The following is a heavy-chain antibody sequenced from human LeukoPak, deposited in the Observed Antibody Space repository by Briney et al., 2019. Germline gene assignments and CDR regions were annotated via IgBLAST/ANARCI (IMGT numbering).Heavy chain of an antibody. CDR2: ISSSSSYI. V-gene: IGHV3-21*01. D-gene: IGHD6-13*01. CDR1: GFTFSSYS. Sequence: GGSLRLSCAASGFTFSSYSMNWVRQAPGKGLEWVSSISSSSSYIYYADSVKGRFTISRDNAKNSLYLQMNSLRAEDTAVYYCARGSSLAAAGTLGDYWGQGTLVTVPS. J-gene: IGHJ4*02. CDR3: ARGSSLAAAGTLGDY.